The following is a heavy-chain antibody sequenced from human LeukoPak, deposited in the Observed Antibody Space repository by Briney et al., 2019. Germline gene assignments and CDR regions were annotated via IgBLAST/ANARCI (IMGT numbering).Heavy chain of an antibody. CDR2: INPNSGGT. CDR3: ARVITMVRGVMYYFDY. Sequence: GASVKVSCKASGYTFTGYYMHWVRQAPGQGLEWMGWINPNSGGTNYAQKFQGRVTMTRDTSISTAYMELSRLRSDDTAVYYCARVITMVRGVMYYFDYWGQGTLVTVSS. J-gene: IGHJ4*02. D-gene: IGHD3-10*01. CDR1: GYTFTGYY. V-gene: IGHV1-2*02.